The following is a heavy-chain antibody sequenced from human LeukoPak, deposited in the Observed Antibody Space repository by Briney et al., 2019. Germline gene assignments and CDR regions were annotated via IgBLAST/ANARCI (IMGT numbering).Heavy chain of an antibody. J-gene: IGHJ4*02. CDR1: GFTFSNAW. CDR2: IKSKTDGGTT. V-gene: IGHV3-15*01. Sequence: PGGSLRLSCAASGFTFSNAWMSWVRQAPGKGLEWVGRIKSKTDGGTTDYAAPVKGRFTISRDDSKNTLYLQMNSLKTEDTAVYYCTTNLRYFDWLSGITQLDYWGQGTLVTVSS. CDR3: TTNLRYFDWLSGITQLDY. D-gene: IGHD3-9*01.